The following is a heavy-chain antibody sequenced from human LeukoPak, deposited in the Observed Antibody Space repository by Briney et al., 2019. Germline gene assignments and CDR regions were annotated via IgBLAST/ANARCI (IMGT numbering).Heavy chain of an antibody. CDR1: GGSISSSSYY. CDR2: IDHSGST. V-gene: IGHV4-39*07. J-gene: IGHJ5*02. D-gene: IGHD6-13*01. Sequence: SETLSLTCTVSGGSISSSSYYWSWIRRPPGKGLEWIGEIDHSGSTNYNPSLKSRVTISVDTSKNQFSLKLSSVTAADTAVYYCARGSIAAAGTSWFDPWGQGTLVTVSS. CDR3: ARGSIAAAGTSWFDP.